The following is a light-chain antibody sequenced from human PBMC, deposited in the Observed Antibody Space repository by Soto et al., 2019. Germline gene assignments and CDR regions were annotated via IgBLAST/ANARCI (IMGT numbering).Light chain of an antibody. J-gene: IGKJ1*01. CDR3: QQYNSWPRT. CDR1: QSVSSN. CDR2: GAS. Sequence: EIVLTQSTATLSVSPVEVATLSCRASQSVSSNLAWYQQKPGQAPRLLIYGASSRATGIPARFSGSGSGTEFTLTITSLQSEDFAVYYCQQYNSWPRTFGQGTKVDIK. V-gene: IGKV3-15*01.